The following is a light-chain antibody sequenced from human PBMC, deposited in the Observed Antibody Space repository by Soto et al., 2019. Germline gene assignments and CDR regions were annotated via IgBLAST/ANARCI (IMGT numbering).Light chain of an antibody. Sequence: EVVLTQSPDTLSLPPGERATLSCRASQSISSYLVWYQQKPGQAPRLLIYDASSRATGIPARFSGSGSGTDFTLTISSLEPEDFAVYYCQQYGSSPPYTFGQGTKLEIK. CDR1: QSISSY. CDR2: DAS. V-gene: IGKV3-11*01. CDR3: QQYGSSPPYT. J-gene: IGKJ2*01.